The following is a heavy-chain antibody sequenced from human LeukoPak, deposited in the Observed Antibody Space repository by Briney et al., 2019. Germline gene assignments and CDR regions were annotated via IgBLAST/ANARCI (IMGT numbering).Heavy chain of an antibody. Sequence: KPSGTLSLTCAVSGGSISSSNWWSWVRQPPGKGLEWIGEIYHSGSTNYNPSLKSRVTISVDTSKNQFSLKLSSVTAADTAVYYCARGGGYCSSTSCYGAYAVFYNWFDPWGQGTLVTVSS. CDR2: IYHSGST. D-gene: IGHD2-2*01. J-gene: IGHJ5*02. V-gene: IGHV4-4*02. CDR1: GGSISSSNW. CDR3: ARGGGYCSSTSCYGAYAVFYNWFDP.